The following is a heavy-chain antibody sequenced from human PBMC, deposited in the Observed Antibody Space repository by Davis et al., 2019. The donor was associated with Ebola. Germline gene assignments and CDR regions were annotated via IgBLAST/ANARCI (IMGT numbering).Heavy chain of an antibody. CDR1: GFTFSSYW. CDR3: ASIGVVAATDY. D-gene: IGHD2-15*01. J-gene: IGHJ4*02. CDR2: IYSGGST. Sequence: GESLKISCAASGFTFSSYWMHWVRQAPGKGLEWVSVIYSGGSTYYADSVKGRFTSSRDNAKNTLYLQMNSLRAEDTAVYDCASIGVVAATDYWGQGTLVTVSS. V-gene: IGHV3-74*01.